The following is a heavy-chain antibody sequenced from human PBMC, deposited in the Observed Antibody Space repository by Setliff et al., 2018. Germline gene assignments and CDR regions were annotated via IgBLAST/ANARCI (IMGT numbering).Heavy chain of an antibody. Sequence: PSETLSLTCAVSGYSISSGYYWGWIRQPPGKGLEWIGSIYHSGSTYYNPSLKSRVTISVDTSKNQFSLKLSSVTAADTAIYYCARDASASDGRNAFDIWGQGTMVTVSS. V-gene: IGHV4-38-2*02. CDR3: ARDASASDGRNAFDI. CDR1: GYSISSGYY. D-gene: IGHD1-26*01. J-gene: IGHJ3*02. CDR2: IYHSGST.